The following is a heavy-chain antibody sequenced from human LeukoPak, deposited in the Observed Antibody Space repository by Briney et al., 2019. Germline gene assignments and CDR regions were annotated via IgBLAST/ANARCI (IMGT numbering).Heavy chain of an antibody. CDR3: AREGAGHYYGSGSPQMQHWWFDP. V-gene: IGHV4-39*07. D-gene: IGHD3-10*01. J-gene: IGHJ5*02. CDR2: VYYTGST. CDR1: GGSISSSSYY. Sequence: SSETLSLTCTVSGGSISSSSYYWGWIRQPPGKGLEWIGTVYYTGSTFYNPSLKSRVTISVDTSKNHFSLRLSSVTAADTAVYYCAREGAGHYYGSGSPQMQHWWFDPWGQGTLVTVSS.